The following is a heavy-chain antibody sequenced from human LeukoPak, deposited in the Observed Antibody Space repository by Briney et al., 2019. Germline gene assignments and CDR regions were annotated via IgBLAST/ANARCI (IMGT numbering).Heavy chain of an antibody. Sequence: SETLSLTCTVSGGSFGAYYWSWIRQPAGKGLEWIGRIYTRGNTNYNPSLKSRVSMSVDTSKNQFSLKLSSVTAADTAVYYCARDSVDIVVVPAAMFSTSKNWYFDLWGRGTLVTVSS. D-gene: IGHD2-2*01. V-gene: IGHV4-4*07. CDR1: GGSFGAYY. CDR2: IYTRGNT. CDR3: ARDSVDIVVVPAAMFSTSKNWYFDL. J-gene: IGHJ2*01.